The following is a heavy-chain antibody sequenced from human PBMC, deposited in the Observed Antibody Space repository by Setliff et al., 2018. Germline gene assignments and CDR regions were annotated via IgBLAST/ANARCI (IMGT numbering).Heavy chain of an antibody. CDR3: ARGRIGSTWTGDY. V-gene: IGHV1-8*01. D-gene: IGHD1-26*01. Sequence: ASVKVSCKASGYTFTSYDINWVRQATGQGLEWMGWMNPTSGNTGYAQKFQGRVTMTRNTSITTAYMELSSLRFDDTAIYYCARGRIGSTWTGDYWGQGTLVTVSS. CDR2: MNPTSGNT. CDR1: GYTFTSYD. J-gene: IGHJ4*02.